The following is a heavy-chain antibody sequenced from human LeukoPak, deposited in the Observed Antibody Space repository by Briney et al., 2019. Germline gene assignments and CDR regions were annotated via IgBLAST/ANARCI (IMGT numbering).Heavy chain of an antibody. CDR1: GYSISSGYY. J-gene: IGHJ4*02. Sequence: PSETLSLTCTVSGYSISSGYYWGWIRQPPGKGLEWIGSIYHSGSTYYNPSLKSRVTISVDTSKNQFSLKLSSVTAADTAVYYCASYSSSWFLDSDYWGQGTLVTVSS. CDR2: IYHSGST. V-gene: IGHV4-38-2*02. CDR3: ASYSSSWFLDSDY. D-gene: IGHD6-13*01.